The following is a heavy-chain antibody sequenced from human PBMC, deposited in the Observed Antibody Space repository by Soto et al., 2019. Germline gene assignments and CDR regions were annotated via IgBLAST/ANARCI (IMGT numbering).Heavy chain of an antibody. CDR2: ISYDGGNK. J-gene: IGHJ4*02. V-gene: IGHV3-30*18. Sequence: PGGALRLSCAASGFTFSSYGMHWVRQAPGKGLEWVAVISYDGGNKYYADSVKGRFTISRDNSKNTVYLQMNSLRAEDTAVYYCAKDGTHCSGGSCYLFDYWGQGTLVTVSS. D-gene: IGHD2-15*01. CDR3: AKDGTHCSGGSCYLFDY. CDR1: GFTFSSYG.